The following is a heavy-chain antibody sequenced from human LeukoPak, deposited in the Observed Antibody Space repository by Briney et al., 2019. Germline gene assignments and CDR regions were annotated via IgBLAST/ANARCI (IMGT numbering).Heavy chain of an antibody. D-gene: IGHD6-13*01. CDR1: GFTFSSYS. V-gene: IGHV3-21*01. CDR2: ISSSSSYI. J-gene: IGHJ6*03. Sequence: PGGSLRLSCAASGFTFSSYSMNWVRQAPGKGLEWVSSISSSSSYIYYADSAKGRFTISRDNAKNSLYLQMNSLRAEDTAVYYCARVIEGSSWYRVGYYYYYYMDVWGKGTTVTVSS. CDR3: ARVIEGSSWYRVGYYYYYYMDV.